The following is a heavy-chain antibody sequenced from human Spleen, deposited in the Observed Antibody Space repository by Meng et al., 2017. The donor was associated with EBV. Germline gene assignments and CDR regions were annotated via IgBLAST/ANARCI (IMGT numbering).Heavy chain of an antibody. V-gene: IGHV3-23*04. CDR3: EKDPLHIDY. CDR1: VFTFSSVA. J-gene: IGHJ4*02. CDR2: IPGSAGRT. Sequence: EVERVHSGGASLCPGVTLGLYCSASVFTFSSVAMRWVAKAPGKGLEWVSPIPGSAGRTFYGDSVKGRFTISSDNSKNTLCLQMVSLTAEDTAVYYCEKDPLHIDYWGQGTLVTVSS.